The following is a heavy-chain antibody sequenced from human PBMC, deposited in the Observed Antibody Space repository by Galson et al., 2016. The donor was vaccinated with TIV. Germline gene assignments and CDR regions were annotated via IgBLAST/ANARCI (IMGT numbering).Heavy chain of an antibody. CDR2: ISYDGRYT. CDR1: GFTFNSYA. Sequence: SLRLSCAASGFTFNSYAIYWVRQAPGKGLEWVAGISYDGRYTNDAASVKGRFTISRDKSKNTVYLQMNSRGAEDTGFYYCARDRSGYDFDYWGQGTLVTVSS. J-gene: IGHJ4*02. V-gene: IGHV3-30*04. CDR3: ARDRSGYDFDY. D-gene: IGHD5-12*01.